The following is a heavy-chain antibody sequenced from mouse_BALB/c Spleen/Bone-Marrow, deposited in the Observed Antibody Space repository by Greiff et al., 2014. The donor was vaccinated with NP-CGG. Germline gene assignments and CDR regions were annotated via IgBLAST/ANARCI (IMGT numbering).Heavy chain of an antibody. V-gene: IGHV2-2*02. Sequence: QVQLQQPGPGLVQPSQSLSITCTVSGFSLTTYGVHWVRQSPGKGLEWLGVVWTGGSTDYNAAFISRLSISKDNSKSQVIFEMNSLQANDTAIYYCARNHRGYYFDYWGQGTTLTVSS. CDR3: ARNHRGYYFDY. CDR2: VWTGGST. J-gene: IGHJ2*01. D-gene: IGHD3-1*01. CDR1: GFSLTTYG.